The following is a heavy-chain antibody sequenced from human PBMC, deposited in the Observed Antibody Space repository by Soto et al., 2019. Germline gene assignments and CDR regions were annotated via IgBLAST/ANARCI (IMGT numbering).Heavy chain of an antibody. D-gene: IGHD3-10*02. CDR1: GASVSTGVYY. V-gene: IGHV4-31*03. CDR3: AGAVSDFDVRRYRTSYFDQ. J-gene: IGHJ4*02. CDR2: IDNSGST. Sequence: SETLSLTCTVSGASVSTGVYYWTWIRQHPGKGLEWIGYIDNSGSTYYNPSLTGRVDISVDTSKDEFSLNLQSLTAADTAFYYCAGAVSDFDVRRYRTSYFDQWGQGILVTVSS.